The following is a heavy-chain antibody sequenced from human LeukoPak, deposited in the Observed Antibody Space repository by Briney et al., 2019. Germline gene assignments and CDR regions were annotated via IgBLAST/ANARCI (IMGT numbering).Heavy chain of an antibody. V-gene: IGHV4-59*01. Sequence: SETLSLTCTVSDDSITMYYWTWIRQPPGKGLEWIGYVDHTGSTKFNPSLNGRVSVSRDTSKNFFSLRLRSVTAADTAVYFCARGRVSSSTWYSTYYYFFYMDFWGKGTTVTVSS. D-gene: IGHD4-11*01. CDR1: DDSITMYY. J-gene: IGHJ6*03. CDR3: ARGRVSSSTWYSTYYYFFYMDF. CDR2: VDHTGST.